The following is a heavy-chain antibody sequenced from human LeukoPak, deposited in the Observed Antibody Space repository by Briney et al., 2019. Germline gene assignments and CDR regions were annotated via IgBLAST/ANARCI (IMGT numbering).Heavy chain of an antibody. V-gene: IGHV4-39*07. CDR1: GGSISSGSYY. J-gene: IGHJ2*01. D-gene: IGHD5-24*01. CDR2: IYYSGST. Sequence: SETLSLTCTVSGGSISSGSYYWGWIRQPPGKGLEWIGSIYYSGSTYYNPSLKSRVTISVDTSKNQFSLKLSSVTAADTAVYYCARDLSGGYNDWYFDLWGRGTLVTVSS. CDR3: ARDLSGGYNDWYFDL.